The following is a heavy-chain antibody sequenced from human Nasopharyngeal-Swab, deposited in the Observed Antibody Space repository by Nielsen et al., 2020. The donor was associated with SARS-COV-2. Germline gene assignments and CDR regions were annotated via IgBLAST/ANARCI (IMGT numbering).Heavy chain of an antibody. D-gene: IGHD2-15*01. CDR1: GGSISSSSYY. CDR3: ARVCSGGSCYGYYYGMDV. V-gene: IGHV4-39*01. CDR2: IYYSGST. Sequence: SETLSLTCTVSGGSISSSSYYWGWIHQPPGKGLEWIGSIYYSGSTHYNPSLKSRVTISVDTSKNQFSLKVSSVTAADTAVYYCARVCSGGSCYGYYYGMDVWGQGTTVTVSS. J-gene: IGHJ6*02.